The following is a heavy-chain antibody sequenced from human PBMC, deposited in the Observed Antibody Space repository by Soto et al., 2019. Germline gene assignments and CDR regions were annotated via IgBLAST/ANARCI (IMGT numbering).Heavy chain of an antibody. CDR3: ARDEKGLAVSGTSY. CDR1: GFTFSGYA. CDR2: ISYDGSNL. D-gene: IGHD6-19*01. J-gene: IGHJ4*02. V-gene: IGHV3-30-3*01. Sequence: QVQLVESGGGVVQPGRSLRLSCAASGFTFSGYAMHWVRQAPGQGLEWVALISYDGSNLYYADSVKGRFTISRDNSKNTLYLQMNSLRAEDTAVYYCARDEKGLAVSGTSYWGQGTLVTVSS.